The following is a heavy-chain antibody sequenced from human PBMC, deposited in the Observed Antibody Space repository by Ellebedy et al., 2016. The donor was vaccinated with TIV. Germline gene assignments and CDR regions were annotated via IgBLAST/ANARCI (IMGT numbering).Heavy chain of an antibody. CDR1: GYSFTSYW. CDR3: ARRLYSSGCFDY. Sequence: GGSLRLSCKGSGYSFTSYWIGWVRQMPGKGLEWMGIIYPGDSDTRYSPSFQGQVTISVDKSISTAYLQWSSLKASDTAMYYCARRLYSSGCFDYWGQGTLVTVSS. V-gene: IGHV5-51*01. CDR2: IYPGDSDT. D-gene: IGHD6-19*01. J-gene: IGHJ4*02.